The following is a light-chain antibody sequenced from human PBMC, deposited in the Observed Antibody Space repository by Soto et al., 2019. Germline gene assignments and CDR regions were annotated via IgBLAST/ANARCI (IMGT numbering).Light chain of an antibody. CDR1: SSDVGGYNY. CDR3: SLYLSSNPRYV. Sequence: QSALTQPASVSGSPGQSITISCTGTSSDVGGYNYVSWYQQHPGKAPKLMIYDVSSRPSGVSYRFSGSKSGNTASLTIPGLQAVQEPDFSFSLYLSSNPRYVLGSGTKVTVL. J-gene: IGLJ1*01. V-gene: IGLV2-14*01. CDR2: DVS.